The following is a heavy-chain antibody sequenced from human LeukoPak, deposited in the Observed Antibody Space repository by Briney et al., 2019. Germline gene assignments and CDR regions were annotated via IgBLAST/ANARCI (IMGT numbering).Heavy chain of an antibody. Sequence: SETLSLTCAVYGGSFSGYYWSWIRQPPGKGLEWTGEINHSGSTNYNPSLKSRVTISVDTSKNQFSLKLSSVTAADTAVYYCARVPVVPAAFDPWGQGTLVTVSS. CDR2: INHSGST. J-gene: IGHJ5*02. CDR1: GGSFSGYY. V-gene: IGHV4-34*01. D-gene: IGHD2-2*01. CDR3: ARVPVVPAAFDP.